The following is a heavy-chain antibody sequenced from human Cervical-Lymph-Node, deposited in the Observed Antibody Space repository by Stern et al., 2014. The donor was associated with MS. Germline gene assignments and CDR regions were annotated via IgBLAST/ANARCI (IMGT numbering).Heavy chain of an antibody. V-gene: IGHV3-23*04. CDR1: GFTFSSYA. D-gene: IGHD2-15*01. CDR3: ALLATPTDY. CDR2: IVASGERA. Sequence: EVQLVESGGGLVQPGGTLRLSCVASGFTFSSYAINWVRQAPGKGLQWVSAIVASGERAYYAESVKGRVTISRDNSKNTVHLQMTSLRAEDTAMYFCALLATPTDYWGQGTLVAVSS. J-gene: IGHJ4*02.